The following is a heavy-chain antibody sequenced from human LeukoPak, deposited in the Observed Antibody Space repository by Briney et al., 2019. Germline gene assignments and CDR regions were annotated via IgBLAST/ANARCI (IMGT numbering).Heavy chain of an antibody. CDR2: IYTSGST. CDR1: GGSISSYY. CDR3: ARHQRSRSYYDSSGYLGY. V-gene: IGHV4-4*07. J-gene: IGHJ4*02. D-gene: IGHD3-22*01. Sequence: SETLSLTCTVSGGSISSYYWSWIRQPAGKGLEWIGRIYTSGSTNYNPSLKSRVTMSVDTSKNQFSLKLSSVTSADRAVYYCARHQRSRSYYDSSGYLGYWGQGTLVTVSS.